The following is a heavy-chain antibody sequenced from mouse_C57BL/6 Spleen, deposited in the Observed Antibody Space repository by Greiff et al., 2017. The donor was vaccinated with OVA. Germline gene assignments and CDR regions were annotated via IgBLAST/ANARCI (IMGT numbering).Heavy chain of an antibody. J-gene: IGHJ4*01. CDR2: IHPNSGST. V-gene: IGHV1-64*01. Sequence: VQLQQPGAELVKPGASVKLSCKASGYTFTSYWMHWVKQRPGQGLEWIGMIHPNSGSTNYNEKFKSKATLTVDKSSSTAYMQLSSLTSEDSAVYYGAREYYGSSYGAMDYWGQGTSVTVSS. D-gene: IGHD1-1*01. CDR1: GYTFTSYW. CDR3: AREYYGSSYGAMDY.